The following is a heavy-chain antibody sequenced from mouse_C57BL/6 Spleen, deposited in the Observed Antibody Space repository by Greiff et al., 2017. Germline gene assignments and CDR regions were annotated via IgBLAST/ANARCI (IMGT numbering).Heavy chain of an antibody. CDR1: GYTFTSYW. CDR3: ARRDVYYDGSFDV. D-gene: IGHD1-1*01. J-gene: IGHJ1*03. Sequence: QVQLQQSGPELVRPGSSVKLSCKASGYTFTSYWMHWVKQRPIQGLEWIGNIDPSDSETHYNQKFKDKATLTVDKSSSTAYMQLSSLTSEDSAVYYCARRDVYYDGSFDVWGTGTTVTVSS. CDR2: IDPSDSET. V-gene: IGHV1-52*01.